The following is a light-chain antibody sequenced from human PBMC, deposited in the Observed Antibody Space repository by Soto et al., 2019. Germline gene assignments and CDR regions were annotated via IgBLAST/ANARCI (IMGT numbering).Light chain of an antibody. CDR1: QSVSSSY. CDR2: AAS. Sequence: EIVLTQSPGTLSLSPGESATLSCRASQSVSSSYLAWYQQKPGQAPWLLIYAASSRATGIPDRFSGSGSGTDFTLTISSLQPDDFATYYCHQYNSYWTFGQGTKVDIK. CDR3: HQYNSYWT. J-gene: IGKJ1*01. V-gene: IGKV3-20*01.